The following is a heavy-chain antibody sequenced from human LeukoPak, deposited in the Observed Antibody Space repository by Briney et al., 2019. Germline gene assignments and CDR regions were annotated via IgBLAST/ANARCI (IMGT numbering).Heavy chain of an antibody. Sequence: PGRSLRLSCAASGFTFSSYGMHWVRQAPGKGLEWVAVIWYDGSNKYYADSVKGRFTISRDNSKNTLYLQMNSLRAEDTAVYYCARGRGYYDFWGGYYTSNWFDPWGQGTLVTVSS. CDR1: GFTFSSYG. D-gene: IGHD3-3*01. V-gene: IGHV3-33*01. CDR3: ARGRGYYDFWGGYYTSNWFDP. J-gene: IGHJ5*02. CDR2: IWYDGSNK.